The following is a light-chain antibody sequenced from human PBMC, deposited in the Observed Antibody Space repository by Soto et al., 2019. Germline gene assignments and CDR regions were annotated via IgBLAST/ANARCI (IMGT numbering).Light chain of an antibody. J-gene: IGKJ5*01. CDR1: QDISNY. CDR3: QQYDNLLIT. Sequence: DIQMTQSPSSLSASVGDEVTITCQASQDISNYLNWYQQKPGKAPKLLIYDASNLETGVPSRFSGSGSGTDFTFTISSLQPEDIATYYCQQYDNLLITFGQGTRLEIK. V-gene: IGKV1-33*01. CDR2: DAS.